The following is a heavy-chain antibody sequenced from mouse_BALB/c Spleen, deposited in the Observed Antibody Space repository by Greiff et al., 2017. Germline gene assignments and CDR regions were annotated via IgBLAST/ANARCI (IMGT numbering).Heavy chain of an antibody. V-gene: IGHV7-3*02. J-gene: IGHJ1*01. CDR2: IRNKANGYTT. CDR1: GFTFTDYY. CDR3: ARDNYGSSYRWYFDV. D-gene: IGHD1-1*01. Sequence: EVKLQESGGGLVQPGGSLRLSCATSGFTFTDYYMSWVRQPPGKALEWLGFIRNKANGYTTEYSASVKGRFTISRDNSQSILYLQMNTLRAEDSATYYCARDNYGSSYRWYFDVWGAGTTVTVSS.